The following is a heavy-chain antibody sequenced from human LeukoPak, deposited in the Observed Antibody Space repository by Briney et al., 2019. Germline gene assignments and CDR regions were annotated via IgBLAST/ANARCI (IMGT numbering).Heavy chain of an antibody. J-gene: IGHJ4*02. CDR1: GFTFSSYS. CDR3: ARYTIPRGADY. CDR2: TSSSSSYI. Sequence: GGSLRLSCAASGFTFSSYSMNWVRQAPGKGLEWVSSTSSSSSYIYYADSVKGRFTISRDNAKNSLYLQMNSLRAEDTAVYYCARYTIPRGADYWGQGTLVTVSS. V-gene: IGHV3-21*01. D-gene: IGHD3-3*01.